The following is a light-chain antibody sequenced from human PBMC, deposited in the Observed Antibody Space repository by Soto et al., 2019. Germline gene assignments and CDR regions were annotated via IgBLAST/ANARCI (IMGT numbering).Light chain of an antibody. J-gene: IGKJ1*01. CDR2: DAS. Sequence: DIQMPQSPSTLSASVGDRVTITCRASQSISSWLAWYQQKPGKAPKLLIYDASSLESGVPSRFSGSESGTEFTLTISSLQPDDFATYYCQQYDTYPWTFGQGTKVDIK. CDR3: QQYDTYPWT. V-gene: IGKV1-5*01. CDR1: QSISSW.